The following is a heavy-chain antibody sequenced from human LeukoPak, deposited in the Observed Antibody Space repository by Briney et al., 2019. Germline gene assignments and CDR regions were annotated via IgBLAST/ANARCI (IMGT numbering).Heavy chain of an antibody. CDR2: SHYSGST. D-gene: IGHD6-19*01. CDR3: ARARPAVAGTHYFDY. J-gene: IGHJ4*02. V-gene: IGHV4-59*01. CDR1: GGSISSYY. Sequence: SETLSLTCTVSGGSISSYYWSWIRQPPGKGLEWIGYSHYSGSTSYNPSLKSRVTISVDTSKNQFSLKLSSVTAADTAVYYCARARPAVAGTHYFDYWGQGTLVTVSS.